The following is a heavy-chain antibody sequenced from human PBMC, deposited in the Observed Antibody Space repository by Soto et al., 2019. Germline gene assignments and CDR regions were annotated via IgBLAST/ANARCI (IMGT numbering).Heavy chain of an antibody. CDR2: INPNSGGT. Sequence: ASVKVSCKASGYTFTGYYMHWVRQAPGQGLEWMGWINPNSGGTNYAQKFQGWVTMTRDTSISTAYMELSRLRSDDTAVYYCARGKIRGYGDYYYYGMDVWGQGTTVTVSS. J-gene: IGHJ6*02. V-gene: IGHV1-2*04. D-gene: IGHD4-17*01. CDR1: GYTFTGYY. CDR3: ARGKIRGYGDYYYYGMDV.